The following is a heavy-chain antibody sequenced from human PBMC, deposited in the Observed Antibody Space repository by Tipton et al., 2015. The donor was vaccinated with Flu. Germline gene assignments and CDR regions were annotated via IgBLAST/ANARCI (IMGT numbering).Heavy chain of an antibody. D-gene: IGHD2/OR15-2a*01. V-gene: IGHV4-38-2*02. Sequence: TLSLTCSVSGDSIGYPYYWGWIRQPPGKGLEWIGSINHSGTTYYNPSLKSRVTISVDTSKNQFSLKLTSVTAADTAVYYCARDRWEYIRGFDSWGQGTLVTVSP. J-gene: IGHJ5*01. CDR2: INHSGTT. CDR3: ARDRWEYIRGFDS. CDR1: GDSIGYPYY.